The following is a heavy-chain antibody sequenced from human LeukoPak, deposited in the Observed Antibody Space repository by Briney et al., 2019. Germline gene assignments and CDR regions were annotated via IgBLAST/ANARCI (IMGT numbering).Heavy chain of an antibody. D-gene: IGHD3-22*01. CDR2: IYPGDSDT. CDR3: ARPSYYYDSSGYHYDVYYFDY. V-gene: IGHV5-51*01. Sequence: GESLKISCKGSGYSFTSYWIGWVSQMPGKGLEWMGIIYPGDSDTRYSPSFQGQVTISADKSISTAYLQWSSLKASDTAMYYCARPSYYYDSSGYHYDVYYFDYWGQGTLVTVSS. J-gene: IGHJ4*02. CDR1: GYSFTSYW.